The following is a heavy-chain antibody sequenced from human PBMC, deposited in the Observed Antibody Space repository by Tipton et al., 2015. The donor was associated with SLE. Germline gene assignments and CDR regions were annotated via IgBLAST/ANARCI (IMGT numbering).Heavy chain of an antibody. J-gene: IGHJ2*01. CDR1: SDSLNYHY. CDR2: IYYSGSS. CDR3: ARVTSGWSPLGGLIHWYFDL. D-gene: IGHD3-22*01. Sequence: TLSLTCVVPSDSLNYHYWIWIRQPPGKGLEWIGYIYYSGSSTYNPSLKSRVTMSVDTSKNQFSLKLSSVTAADTAVYYCARVTSGWSPLGGLIHWYFDLWGRGTLVTVSS. V-gene: IGHV4-59*11.